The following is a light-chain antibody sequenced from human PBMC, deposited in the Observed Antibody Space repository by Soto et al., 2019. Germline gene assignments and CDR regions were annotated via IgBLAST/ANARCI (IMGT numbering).Light chain of an antibody. Sequence: EIALTQSPATLSLSPGAIATLSGRASQSVSSYLAWYQQKPGQAPRLLIYDTSIRASGIPARFSGSGSGTDFTLTISSLDPEDFAVYYCQQRSNRPLTFGQGTRLEIK. CDR3: QQRSNRPLT. CDR2: DTS. J-gene: IGKJ5*01. V-gene: IGKV3-11*01. CDR1: QSVSSY.